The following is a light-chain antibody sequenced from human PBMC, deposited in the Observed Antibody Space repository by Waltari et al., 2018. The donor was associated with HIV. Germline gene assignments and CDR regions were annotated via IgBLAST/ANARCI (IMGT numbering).Light chain of an antibody. CDR1: GSNIGGNT. CDR2: GDD. Sequence: QSVLTQPPSASGTPGRRVTISCSGSGSNIGGNTVKWYQHLPGTAPRLLIYGDDQRPSGVADRFSGSKSDTSASLAISGLQSEDEADYYCAAWDDSLKGYVFGTGTKVTVL. V-gene: IGLV1-44*01. CDR3: AAWDDSLKGYV. J-gene: IGLJ1*01.